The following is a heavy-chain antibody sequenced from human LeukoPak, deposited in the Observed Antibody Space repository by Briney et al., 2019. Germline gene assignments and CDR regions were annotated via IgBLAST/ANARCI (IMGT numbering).Heavy chain of an antibody. J-gene: IGHJ4*02. CDR3: AKDLDSGYDLYTFDY. CDR1: GFTFSSYS. CDR2: ISSSSSYI. Sequence: GGSLRLSCAASGFTFSSYSMNWVRQAPGKGLEWVSSISSSSSYIYYADSVKGRFAISRDNAKNSLYLQMNSLRAEDTAVYYCAKDLDSGYDLYTFDYWGQGTLVTVSS. D-gene: IGHD5-12*01. V-gene: IGHV3-21*01.